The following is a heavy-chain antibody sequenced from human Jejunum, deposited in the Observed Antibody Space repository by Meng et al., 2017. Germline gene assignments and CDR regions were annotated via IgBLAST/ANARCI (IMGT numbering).Heavy chain of an antibody. CDR1: EYTFTSLD. J-gene: IGHJ4*02. CDR3: ARGVTEGVDY. CDR2: MSPNSGNT. D-gene: IGHD2-21*02. V-gene: IGHV1-8*01. Sequence: QVLLVQSGAEGKKPGASVKVSCKASEYTFTSLDINGVRQATGQGPEWMGWMSPNSGNTGYAQKFQGRVTMTRDTSINTAYMELSSLTSEDTAVYYCARGVTEGVDYWGQGTLVTVSS.